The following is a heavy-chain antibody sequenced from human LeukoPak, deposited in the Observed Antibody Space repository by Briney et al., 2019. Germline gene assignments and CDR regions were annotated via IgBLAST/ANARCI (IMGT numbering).Heavy chain of an antibody. D-gene: IGHD4-17*01. Sequence: PSETLSLTCTVSGGSITSYYWSWIRQPPGKGLEWIGYMYYSGSSNYNPSLQSRVTISVDTSKNQFSLKLSSVTAADTAVYYCARGVTVTSPHFDWGQGTLVTVSS. J-gene: IGHJ4*02. CDR3: ARGVTVTSPHFD. CDR1: GGSITSYY. V-gene: IGHV4-59*01. CDR2: MYYSGSS.